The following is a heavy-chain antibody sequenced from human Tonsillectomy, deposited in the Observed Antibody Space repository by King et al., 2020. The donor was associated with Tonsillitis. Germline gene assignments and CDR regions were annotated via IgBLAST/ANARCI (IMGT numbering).Heavy chain of an antibody. CDR3: ARDDYSYGPLVYFDY. CDR1: GFTFSSYS. Sequence: VQLVESGGGLVQPGGSLRLSCAASGFTFSSYSMNWVRQAPGKGLEWVSYISSSSSTIYYADSVKGRFTIPRDNAKNSLYLQMNSLRDEDTAVYYCARDDYSYGPLVYFDYWGQGTLVTVSS. V-gene: IGHV3-48*02. J-gene: IGHJ4*02. D-gene: IGHD5-18*01. CDR2: ISSSSSTI.